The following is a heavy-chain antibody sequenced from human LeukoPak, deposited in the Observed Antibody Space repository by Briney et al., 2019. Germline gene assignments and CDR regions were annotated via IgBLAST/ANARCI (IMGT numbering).Heavy chain of an antibody. D-gene: IGHD6-19*01. V-gene: IGHV3-7*01. CDR1: GFTFSDTW. CDR3: ARVSIGWYSFDY. Sequence: PGGSLRLSCAASGFTFSDTWLSWVRQAPGKGLEWVANINKDGGQKYYVDSVKGRFTISRDNAKNSLYLQMNSLRAEDTAVYYCARVSIGWYSFDYWGQGTLVTVSS. CDR2: INKDGGQK. J-gene: IGHJ4*02.